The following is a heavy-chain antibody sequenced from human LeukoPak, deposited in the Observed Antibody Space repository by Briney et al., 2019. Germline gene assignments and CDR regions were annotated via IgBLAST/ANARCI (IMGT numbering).Heavy chain of an antibody. CDR2: IRYDGTNK. J-gene: IGHJ4*02. CDR3: AKDLRYGRDFDY. CDR1: GFTFSNYG. D-gene: IGHD5-18*01. Sequence: PGGSLRLSCAASGFTFSNYGMHWVRQAPGKGLEWVAFIRYDGTNKYYADSVKGRFTISRDNSKNTLYLQMNSLRAEDTAVYYCAKDLRYGRDFDYWGQGTLVTVFS. V-gene: IGHV3-30*02.